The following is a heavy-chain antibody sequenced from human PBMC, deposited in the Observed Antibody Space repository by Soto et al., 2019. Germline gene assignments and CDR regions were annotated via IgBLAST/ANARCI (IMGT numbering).Heavy chain of an antibody. CDR1: GFTFSSYR. CDR3: ARGYCSGTSCAHFDF. Sequence: PGGSLRLSCAASGFTFSSYRMNWVRQAPGKGLEWVSYISSGSGAIDYADSVKGRFTISRDDAKNSLYLQLNSLRAEDTAVYYCARGYCSGTSCAHFDFWGQGTLVTVSS. CDR2: ISSGSGAI. J-gene: IGHJ4*02. D-gene: IGHD2-2*01. V-gene: IGHV3-48*01.